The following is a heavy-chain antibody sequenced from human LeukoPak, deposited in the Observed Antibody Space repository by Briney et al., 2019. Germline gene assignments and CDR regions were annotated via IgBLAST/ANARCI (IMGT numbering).Heavy chain of an antibody. CDR3: ARRYYYDTSGYYLAQDAFGI. CDR2: LYPGDSDT. Sequence: GESLKISCKGSGYSFTSYWIGWVRQMPGKGLEWMGILYPGDSDTRYSPSFQGQVTISADKSISTAYLQWSSLKASDTAMYYCARRYYYDTSGYYLAQDAFGIWGQGTMVTVSS. CDR1: GYSFTSYW. D-gene: IGHD3-22*01. V-gene: IGHV5-51*01. J-gene: IGHJ3*02.